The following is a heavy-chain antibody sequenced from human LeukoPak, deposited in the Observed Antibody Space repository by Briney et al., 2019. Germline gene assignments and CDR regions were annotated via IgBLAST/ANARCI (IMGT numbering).Heavy chain of an antibody. Sequence: ASVKVSCKASGYTFTSYGISWVRQAPGQGLEWMGWISAYNGNTNYAQKLQGRVTMTTDTSTSTAYMELRSLRSDDTAVYYCARDPGIMGATHNWFDPWGQGTLVTVSS. J-gene: IGHJ5*02. CDR3: ARDPGIMGATHNWFDP. CDR2: ISAYNGNT. V-gene: IGHV1-18*01. D-gene: IGHD1-26*01. CDR1: GYTFTSYG.